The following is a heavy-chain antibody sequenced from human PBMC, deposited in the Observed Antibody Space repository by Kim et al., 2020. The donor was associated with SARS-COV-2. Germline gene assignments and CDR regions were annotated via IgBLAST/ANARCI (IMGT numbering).Heavy chain of an antibody. CDR3: ARELVGAIGIWFDP. Sequence: SETLSLTCTVSGGSISSYYWSWIRQPPGKGLEWIGYIYYSGSTNYNPSLKSRVTISVDTSKNQFSLKLSSVTAADTAVYYCARELVGAIGIWFDPWGQGTLVTVSS. CDR1: GGSISSYY. V-gene: IGHV4-59*13. CDR2: IYYSGST. D-gene: IGHD1-26*01. J-gene: IGHJ5*02.